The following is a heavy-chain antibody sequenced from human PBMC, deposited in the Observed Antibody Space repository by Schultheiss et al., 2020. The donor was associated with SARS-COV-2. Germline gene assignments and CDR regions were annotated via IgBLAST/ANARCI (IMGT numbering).Heavy chain of an antibody. J-gene: IGHJ6*02. CDR3: ARGRCSGGSCYTRDYYYYGMDV. V-gene: IGHV4-34*01. D-gene: IGHD2-15*01. CDR1: GGSFSGYY. CDR2: INHSGST. Sequence: LSLTCAVYGGSFSGYYWSWIRQPPGKGLEWIGEINHSGSTNYNPSLKSRVTISVDTSKNQFSLKLSSVTAADTAVYYCARGRCSGGSCYTRDYYYYGMDVWGQGTTVTVSS.